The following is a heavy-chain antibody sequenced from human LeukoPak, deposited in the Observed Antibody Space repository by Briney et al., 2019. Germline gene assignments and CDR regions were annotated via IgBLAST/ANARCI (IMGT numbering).Heavy chain of an antibody. CDR1: GFTFSSYA. Sequence: GGSLRLSCAASGFTFSSYAMHWVRQAPGKGLEWVAVISYDGSNKYYADSVKGRFTIPRDNSKNTLYLQMNSLRAEDTAVYYCARGIVVVPAALFDYWGQGTLVTVSS. V-gene: IGHV3-30-3*01. CDR2: ISYDGSNK. J-gene: IGHJ4*02. CDR3: ARGIVVVPAALFDY. D-gene: IGHD2-2*01.